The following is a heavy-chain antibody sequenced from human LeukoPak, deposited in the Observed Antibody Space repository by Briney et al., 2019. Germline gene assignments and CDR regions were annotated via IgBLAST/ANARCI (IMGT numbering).Heavy chain of an antibody. CDR3: ARGGAYGCLDY. V-gene: IGHV4-34*01. Sequence: SETLSLTCSVSGGSISSHYWSWIRQPPGKGLEWIGEINHSGSTNYNPSLKSRVTISVDTSKNQFSLKLSSVTAADTAVYYCARGGAYGCLDYWGQGTLVTVSS. CDR2: INHSGST. J-gene: IGHJ4*02. D-gene: IGHD4-17*01. CDR1: GGSISSHY.